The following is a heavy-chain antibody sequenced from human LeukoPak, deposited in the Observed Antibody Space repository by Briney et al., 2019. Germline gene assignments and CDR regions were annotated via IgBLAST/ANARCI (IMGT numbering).Heavy chain of an antibody. CDR3: AKYLGRITMVVVVITSGMDV. CDR2: ISGSGGST. J-gene: IGHJ6*02. CDR1: GVTFSSYA. V-gene: IGHV3-23*01. Sequence: AGGSLRLSCAASGVTFSSYAMSWVRQAPGKGLEWVSAISGSGGSTYYADSVKGRFTISRDNSKNTLCLQMNSLRAEDTAVYYCAKYLGRITMVVVVITSGMDVWGQGTTVTVSS. D-gene: IGHD3-22*01.